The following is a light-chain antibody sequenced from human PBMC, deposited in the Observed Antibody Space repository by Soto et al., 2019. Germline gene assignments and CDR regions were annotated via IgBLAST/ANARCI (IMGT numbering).Light chain of an antibody. J-gene: IGKJ1*01. V-gene: IGKV1-39*01. CDR1: QSISSD. CDR2: AAS. CDR3: QQSYRTPAT. Sequence: DIQMTQSPSSLSASVGDRVTITCRASQSISSDLNWYQQKPGKAPKLLIYAASSLQSGVPSRFIGSRPGTDFILTISSLPPEDLATYYYQQSYRTPATFGQGPKVEIK.